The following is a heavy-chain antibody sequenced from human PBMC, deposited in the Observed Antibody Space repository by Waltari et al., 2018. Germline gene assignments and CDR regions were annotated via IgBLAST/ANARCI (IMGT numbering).Heavy chain of an antibody. CDR1: GYTFTSYD. CDR3: ARGGLYCSGGSCYSGWFDP. D-gene: IGHD2-15*01. Sequence: QVQLVQSGAEVKKPGASVKVSCKASGYTFTSYDINWVRQATGQGLEWMGWMNPNSGNTGYAQKFQGRVTITRNTSISTAYMELSSLRSEDTAVYYCARGGLYCSGGSCYSGWFDPWGQGTLVTVSS. CDR2: MNPNSGNT. J-gene: IGHJ5*02. V-gene: IGHV1-8*03.